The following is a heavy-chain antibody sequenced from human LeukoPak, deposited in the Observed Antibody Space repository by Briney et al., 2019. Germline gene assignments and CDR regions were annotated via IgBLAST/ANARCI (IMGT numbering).Heavy chain of an antibody. CDR3: ATFNSFGPDY. CDR2: ISSSSSYI. J-gene: IGHJ4*02. V-gene: IGHV3-21*01. Sequence: GGSLRLSCAASGFTFSSYWMSWVRQAPGKGLEWVSSISSSSSYIYYADSVKGRFTISRDNAKNSLYLQMNSLRAEDTAVYYCATFNSFGPDYWGQGTLVTVSS. CDR1: GFTFSSYW. D-gene: IGHD5-18*01.